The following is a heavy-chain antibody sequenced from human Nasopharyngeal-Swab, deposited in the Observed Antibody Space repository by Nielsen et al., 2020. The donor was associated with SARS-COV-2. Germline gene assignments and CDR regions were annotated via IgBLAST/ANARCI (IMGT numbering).Heavy chain of an antibody. CDR1: GFTFSSYS. J-gene: IGHJ4*02. Sequence: GGSLRLSCAASGFTFSSYSMNWVRQAPGKGLEWVSFISSSSSYIYYADSVKGRFTISRDNAKNSLYLQMNSLRAEDTAVYYCARDQDSSGYLGRTDRPHDYWGQGTLVTVSS. V-gene: IGHV3-21*01. CDR3: ARDQDSSGYLGRTDRPHDY. D-gene: IGHD3-22*01. CDR2: ISSSSSYI.